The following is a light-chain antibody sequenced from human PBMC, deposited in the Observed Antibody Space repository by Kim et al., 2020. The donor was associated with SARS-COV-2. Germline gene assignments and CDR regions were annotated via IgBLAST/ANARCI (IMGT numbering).Light chain of an antibody. Sequence: QSVLTQPPSASGTPGQRVTISCSGSSSNIGSNYVYWYQQLPGTAPKLLIYRNNQRPSGVPDRFSGSKSGTSASLAISGLRSEDEADYYCAAWDDSLSGWEFGGETQLTVL. V-gene: IGLV1-47*01. J-gene: IGLJ3*02. CDR2: RNN. CDR1: SSNIGSNY. CDR3: AAWDDSLSGWE.